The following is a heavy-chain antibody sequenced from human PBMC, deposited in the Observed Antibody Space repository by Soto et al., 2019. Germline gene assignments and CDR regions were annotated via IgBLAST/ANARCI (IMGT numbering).Heavy chain of an antibody. Sequence: GASVKVSCKDSGYTFTSNAMQWVRQAPRQRLEWMGWINADSGSTKYAQKFQGWVAITRDTSISTAYMELSRLRSDDTAVYYCARERDCISTSCYAKDYYYYGMDVWGQGTTVTVSS. CDR2: INADSGST. D-gene: IGHD2-2*01. V-gene: IGHV1-2*04. J-gene: IGHJ6*02. CDR3: ARERDCISTSCYAKDYYYYGMDV. CDR1: GYTFTSNA.